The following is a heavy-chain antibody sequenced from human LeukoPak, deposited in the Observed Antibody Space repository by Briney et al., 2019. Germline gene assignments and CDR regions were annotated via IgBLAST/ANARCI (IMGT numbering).Heavy chain of an antibody. CDR2: IYYSGST. V-gene: IGHV4-59*12. CDR3: ARPRVRGIIIRGFDY. Sequence: GSLRLSCAASEFTFSSYAMSWIRQPPGKGLEWIGYIYYSGSTNYNPSLKSRVTISVDTSKNQFSLKLSSVTAADTAVYYCARPRVRGIIIRGFDYWGQGTLVTVSS. CDR1: EFTFSSYA. J-gene: IGHJ4*02. D-gene: IGHD3-10*01.